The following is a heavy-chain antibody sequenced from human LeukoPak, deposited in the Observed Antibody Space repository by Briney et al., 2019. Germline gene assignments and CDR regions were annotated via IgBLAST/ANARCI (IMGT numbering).Heavy chain of an antibody. V-gene: IGHV3-73*01. CDR2: IRSKANSYAT. Sequence: PGGSLRLSCAASGFTFSGSAMHWVRQASGKGREWVGRIRSKANSYATAYAASVKGRFTISRDDSKNTAYLQMNSLKTEDTAVYYCTRRSLDRSSSPWGQGTLVTVSS. J-gene: IGHJ5*02. CDR3: TRRSLDRSSSP. CDR1: GFTFSGSA. D-gene: IGHD6-13*01.